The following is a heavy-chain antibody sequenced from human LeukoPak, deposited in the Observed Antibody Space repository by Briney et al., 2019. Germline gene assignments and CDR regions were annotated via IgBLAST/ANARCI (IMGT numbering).Heavy chain of an antibody. CDR2: ISSSSSYI. V-gene: IGHV3-21*01. CDR3: ARENYDILTGYYILDY. J-gene: IGHJ4*02. Sequence: GGSLRLSFAASGFTFSSYSMNWVRQAPGKGLEWVSSISSSSSYIYYADSVKGRFTISRDNAKNSLYLQMNSLRAEDTAVYYCARENYDILTGYYILDYWGQGTLVTVSS. D-gene: IGHD3-9*01. CDR1: GFTFSSYS.